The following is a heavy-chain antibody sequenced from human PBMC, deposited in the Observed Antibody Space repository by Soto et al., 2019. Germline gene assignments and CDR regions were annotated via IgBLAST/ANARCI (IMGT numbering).Heavy chain of an antibody. D-gene: IGHD3-10*01. CDR2: ISGSGGST. Sequence: EVQLLESGGGLVQPGGSLRLSCAASGFTFSSYAMSWVRQAQGKGLEWVSAISGSGGSTYYADSVKGRFTISRDNSKNTLYLQMNSLRAEDTAVYYCAKDLLWMVRGVGSDFDYWGQGTLVTVSS. J-gene: IGHJ4*02. CDR3: AKDLLWMVRGVGSDFDY. V-gene: IGHV3-23*01. CDR1: GFTFSSYA.